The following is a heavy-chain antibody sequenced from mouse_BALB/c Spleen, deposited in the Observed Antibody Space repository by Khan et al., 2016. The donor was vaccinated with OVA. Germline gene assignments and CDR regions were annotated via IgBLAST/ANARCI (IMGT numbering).Heavy chain of an antibody. V-gene: IGHV9-3-1*01. CDR1: GYTFTNYG. Sequence: QVQLKESGPELKKPGETVKISCKASGYTFTNYGMNWVKQSPGKALKWMGWINTYTGEPTYADDFKGRFAFSLETSATTAYLQINNLKNEDTATYFCARPPYFSYTLDYWGLGTSVTVSS. CDR2: INTYTGEP. J-gene: IGHJ4*01. CDR3: ARPPYFSYTLDY. D-gene: IGHD2-10*01.